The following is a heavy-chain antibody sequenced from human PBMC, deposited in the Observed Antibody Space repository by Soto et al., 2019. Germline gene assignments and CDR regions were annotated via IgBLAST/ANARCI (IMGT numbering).Heavy chain of an antibody. J-gene: IGHJ3*02. Sequence: ASVKVSCKVSGYTLTELSMHWVRQAPGKGLEWMGCIDPDNGETNYAQKFQGRVTITRDTSTDTAYMELSSLRSEDTAVYYCARELLLWGCSGGSCYFGAFDIWGQGTMVTVSS. V-gene: IGHV1-24*01. D-gene: IGHD2-15*01. CDR2: IDPDNGET. CDR3: ARELLLWGCSGGSCYFGAFDI. CDR1: GYTLTELS.